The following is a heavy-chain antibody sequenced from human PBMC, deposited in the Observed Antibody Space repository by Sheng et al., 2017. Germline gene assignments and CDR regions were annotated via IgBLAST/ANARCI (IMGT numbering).Heavy chain of an antibody. V-gene: IGHV3-33*08. D-gene: IGHD6-6*01. Sequence: DLEDSGGRVVPPGESLILSCAASGFTFDDYAMTWVRQAPGKGLEWVAVIWYDGSNKYYADSVKGRFTISRDNSKNTLYLQMNSLRAEDTAVYYCASSIAARTYNYYYYYGMDVWDQGP. CDR2: IWYDGSNK. CDR1: GFTFDDYA. CDR3: ASSIAARTYNYYYYYGMDV. J-gene: IGHJ6*02.